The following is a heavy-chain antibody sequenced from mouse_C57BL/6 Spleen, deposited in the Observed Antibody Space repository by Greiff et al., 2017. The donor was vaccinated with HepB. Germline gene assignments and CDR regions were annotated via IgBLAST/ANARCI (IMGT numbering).Heavy chain of an antibody. D-gene: IGHD2-3*01. J-gene: IGHJ4*01. Sequence: VQLQQSGAELARPGASVKLSCKASGYTFTSYGISWVKQRTGQGLEWIGEIYPRSGNTYYNEKFKGKATLTADKSSSTAYMELRSLTSEDSAVYFCARFYDPHYYAMDYWGQGTSVTVSS. CDR3: ARFYDPHYYAMDY. V-gene: IGHV1-81*01. CDR2: IYPRSGNT. CDR1: GYTFTSYG.